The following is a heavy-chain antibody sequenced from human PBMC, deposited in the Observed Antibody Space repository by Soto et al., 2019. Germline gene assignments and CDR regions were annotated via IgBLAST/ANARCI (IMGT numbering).Heavy chain of an antibody. V-gene: IGHV4-4*02. CDR1: GGSITSHSW. CDR3: ARSVDP. CDR2: IHHSGTT. J-gene: IGHJ5*02. Sequence: PSETLSLTCAVSGGSITSHSWWSWVRQPPGKGLEWIGEIHHSGTTNYNPSLKSRVTISVDTSKNQFSLKLSSVTAADTAVYYCARSVDPWGQGTLVTV.